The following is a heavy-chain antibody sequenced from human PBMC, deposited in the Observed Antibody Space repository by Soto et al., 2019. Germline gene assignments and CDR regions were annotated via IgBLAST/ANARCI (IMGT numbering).Heavy chain of an antibody. CDR3: ARESGPPYYYYYGMDV. Sequence: QVQLVQSGAEVKKPGASVKVSCKASGYTFTSYAMHWVRQAPGQRLEWMGWINAGNGNTKYSQKFQGRVTITRDTSASTADMELSSLRSEDTAVYYCARESGPPYYYYYGMDVWGQGTTVTVSS. V-gene: IGHV1-3*01. CDR1: GYTFTSYA. J-gene: IGHJ6*02. CDR2: INAGNGNT. D-gene: IGHD2-8*02.